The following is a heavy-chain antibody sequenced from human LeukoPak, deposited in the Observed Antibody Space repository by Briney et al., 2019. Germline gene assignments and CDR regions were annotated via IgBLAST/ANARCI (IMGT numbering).Heavy chain of an antibody. CDR3: ARGGSGFYY. CDR1: GFTFSDLP. Sequence: AGGSLRLSCVASGFTFSDLPMHWVRQAPGKGLEWVGVMSYDGSKQFYADSVKGRFTISRDNSKNTLYLQMNNLRGDDTALYYCARGGSGFYYWGQGTLVTVSS. V-gene: IGHV3-30-3*01. J-gene: IGHJ4*02. CDR2: MSYDGSKQ. D-gene: IGHD6-19*01.